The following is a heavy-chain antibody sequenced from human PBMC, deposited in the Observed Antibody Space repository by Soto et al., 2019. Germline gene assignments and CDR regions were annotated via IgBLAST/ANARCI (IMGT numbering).Heavy chain of an antibody. Sequence: EVQLVESGGGLVKPGGSLRLSCAASGFTFSSYSMNWVRQAPGKGLEWVSSISSSSSYIYYADSVKGRFTIYRDNAKNSLYLQMNSLRAEDTAVYYCARAEYCSGGSCYSGAFDYWGQGTLVTVSS. D-gene: IGHD2-15*01. CDR2: ISSSSSYI. CDR1: GFTFSSYS. J-gene: IGHJ4*02. CDR3: ARAEYCSGGSCYSGAFDY. V-gene: IGHV3-21*01.